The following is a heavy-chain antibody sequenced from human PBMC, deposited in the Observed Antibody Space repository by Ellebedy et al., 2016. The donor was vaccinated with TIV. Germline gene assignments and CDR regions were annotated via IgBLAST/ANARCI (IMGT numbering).Heavy chain of an antibody. J-gene: IGHJ6*02. Sequence: GESLKISCAASGFTFSSYSMNWVRQAPGKGLEWVSSISSSSSYIYYADSVKGRFTISRDNAKNSLYLQMNSLRAEDTAVYYCAREDILTGYYYYGMDVWGQGTTVTVSS. CDR3: AREDILTGYYYYGMDV. CDR2: ISSSSSYI. CDR1: GFTFSSYS. V-gene: IGHV3-21*01. D-gene: IGHD3-9*01.